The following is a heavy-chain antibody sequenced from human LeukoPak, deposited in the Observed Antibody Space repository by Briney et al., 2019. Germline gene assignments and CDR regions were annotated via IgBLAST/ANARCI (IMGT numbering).Heavy chain of an antibody. Sequence: PGRSLRLSCAASGFTFSSYAMHWVRQAPDKGLEWVAVISYDGSNKYYADSVKGRFTISRDNSKNTLYLQMNSLRAEDTAVYYCARDSTIAVAGGHFDYWGQGTLVTVSS. CDR1: GFTFSSYA. J-gene: IGHJ4*02. V-gene: IGHV3-30*01. CDR3: ARDSTIAVAGGHFDY. D-gene: IGHD6-19*01. CDR2: ISYDGSNK.